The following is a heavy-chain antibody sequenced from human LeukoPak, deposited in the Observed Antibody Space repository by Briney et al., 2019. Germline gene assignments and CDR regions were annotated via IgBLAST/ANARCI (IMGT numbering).Heavy chain of an antibody. CDR1: GVSLNHYY. CDR2: INHPGST. J-gene: IGHJ5*02. V-gene: IGHV4-34*01. Sequence: SETLSLTCAVYGVSLNHYYWTWIRQPPGKGLEWIGEINHPGSTNYNPPLKSRVTISIDTSKSQFSLKVNSVTAADTAVYYCAMLLYHSGRPGPWGQGTLVTVSS. D-gene: IGHD2/OR15-2a*01. CDR3: AMLLYHSGRPGP.